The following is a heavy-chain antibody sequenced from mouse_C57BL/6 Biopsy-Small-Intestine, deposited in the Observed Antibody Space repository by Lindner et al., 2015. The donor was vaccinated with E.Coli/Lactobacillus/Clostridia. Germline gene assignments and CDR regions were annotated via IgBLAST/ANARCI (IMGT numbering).Heavy chain of an antibody. CDR2: IDPEDGET. CDR3: ARRIPFGV. CDR1: GFNIKDYY. J-gene: IGHJ1*03. V-gene: IGHV14-2*01. Sequence: VQLQEFGAELVKPGASVKLSCTASGFNIKDYYMHWVMQRTEQGLEWIGRIDPEDGETKYAPKFQGKATITADTSSNTAYLQLSSLTSEDTAVYYCARRIPFGVWGTGTTVTVSS. D-gene: IGHD5-1-1*01.